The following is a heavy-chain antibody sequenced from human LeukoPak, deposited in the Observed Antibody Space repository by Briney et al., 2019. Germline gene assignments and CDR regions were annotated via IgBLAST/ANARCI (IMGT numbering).Heavy chain of an antibody. CDR2: IHYDGSNI. J-gene: IGHJ1*01. CDR3: AKDPGYRSSTSYYDKERGFRL. CDR1: GFTFSNYG. D-gene: IGHD2-2*01. Sequence: GGSLRLSCAASGFTFSNYGMHWVRQAPGKGLEWVAFIHYDGSNIHYADSVQGRFTISRDNSKNTLHLQMDSLRPEDTAMYYCAKDPGYRSSTSYYDKERGFRLWGQGTLVTVSS. V-gene: IGHV3-30*02.